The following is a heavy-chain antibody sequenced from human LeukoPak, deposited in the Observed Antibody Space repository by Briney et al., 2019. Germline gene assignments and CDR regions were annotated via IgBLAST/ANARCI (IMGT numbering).Heavy chain of an antibody. CDR3: AREDSSSWYLTLFDY. V-gene: IGHV4-4*07. CDR2: IYTSGST. D-gene: IGHD6-13*01. J-gene: IGHJ4*02. Sequence: PSGTLSLTCTVSGGSISSYYWSWIRQPAGKGLEWIGRIYTSGSTNYNPSLKSRATMSVDTSKNQFSLKLSSVTAADTAVYYCAREDSSSWYLTLFDYWGQGTLVTVSS. CDR1: GGSISSYY.